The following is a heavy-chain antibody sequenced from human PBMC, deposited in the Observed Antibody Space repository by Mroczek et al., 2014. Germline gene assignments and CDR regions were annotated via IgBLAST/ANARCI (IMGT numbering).Heavy chain of an antibody. V-gene: IGHV1-8*01. CDR3: ARCYIEAGSYYYYYYMDV. Sequence: QVQLVESGAEVKKPGASVKVSCKASGYTFTSYDINWVRQATGQGLEWMGWMNPNSGNTGYAQKFQGRVTMTRNTSISTAYMELSSLRSEDTAVYYCARCYIEAGSYYYYYYMDVWGKGTTVTVSS. CDR1: GYTFTSYD. CDR2: MNPNSGNT. D-gene: IGHD5-12*01. J-gene: IGHJ6*03.